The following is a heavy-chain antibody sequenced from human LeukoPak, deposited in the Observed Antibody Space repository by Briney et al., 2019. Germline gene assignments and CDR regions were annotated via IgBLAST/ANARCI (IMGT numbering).Heavy chain of an antibody. CDR1: GFTFGDYA. V-gene: IGHV3-49*04. CDR3: TRGSTVRGAKYYFDY. Sequence: PGRSLRLSCTASGFTFGDYAMNWVRQAPGKGLEWVGFVRSKTYGGTTEYAASVKGRFTVSRDDSQTIAYLQMNSLKTEDTAVYYCTRGSTVRGAKYYFDYWGQGTLVTVSS. J-gene: IGHJ4*02. CDR2: VRSKTYGGTT. D-gene: IGHD3-10*01.